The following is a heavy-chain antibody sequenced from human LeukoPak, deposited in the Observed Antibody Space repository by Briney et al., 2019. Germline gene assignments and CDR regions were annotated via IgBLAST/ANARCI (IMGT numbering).Heavy chain of an antibody. D-gene: IGHD2-2*01. Sequence: GASVKVSCKASGGTFSSYAISWVRQAPGQGLEWMGGIIPIFGTANYAQKFQGRVTITTDESTSTAYMELRSLRSEDTAVYYCARDNEAYCSSTSCWGNWFDPWGQGTLVSVSS. CDR1: GGTFSSYA. V-gene: IGHV1-69*05. CDR3: ARDNEAYCSSTSCWGNWFDP. CDR2: IIPIFGTA. J-gene: IGHJ5*02.